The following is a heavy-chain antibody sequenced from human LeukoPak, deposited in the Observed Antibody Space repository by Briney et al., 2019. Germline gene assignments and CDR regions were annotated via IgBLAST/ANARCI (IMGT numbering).Heavy chain of an antibody. Sequence: GGCLRLSCAASGFTFSSYSMNWVRQAPGKGLEWVSYITYSGATIYYADSVKGRFTISRDDARNSLYLQMISLRAEDTAVYYCVRDHLWAFDIWGQGTVVTVSS. J-gene: IGHJ3*02. V-gene: IGHV3-48*04. CDR1: GFTFSSYS. CDR3: VRDHLWAFDI. D-gene: IGHD2-21*01. CDR2: ITYSGATI.